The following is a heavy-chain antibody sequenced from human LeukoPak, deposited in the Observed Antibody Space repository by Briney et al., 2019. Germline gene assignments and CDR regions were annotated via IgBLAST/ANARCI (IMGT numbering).Heavy chain of an antibody. J-gene: IGHJ5*02. V-gene: IGHV4-34*01. CDR1: GGSFSGYY. D-gene: IGHD2-15*01. Sequence: SETLSLTCAVYGGSFSGYYWSWIRQPQGKGLEWIGEINHSGSTNYNPSLKSRVTISVDTSKNQFSLKLSSVTAADTAVYYCARGQVVAVVAATTAWFDPWGQGTLVTVSS. CDR2: INHSGST. CDR3: ARGQVVAVVAATTAWFDP.